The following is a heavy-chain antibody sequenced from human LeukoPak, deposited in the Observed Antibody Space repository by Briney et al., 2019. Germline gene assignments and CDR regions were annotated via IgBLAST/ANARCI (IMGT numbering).Heavy chain of an antibody. CDR1: GGSISSSSYY. D-gene: IGHD3-10*01. CDR2: IYYSGST. J-gene: IGHJ6*04. V-gene: IGHV4-39*07. CDR3: ARDVLNYIVFLDV. Sequence: SETLSLTCTVSGGSISSSSYYWGWIRQPPGKGLEWIGSIYYSGSTYYNPSLKSRVTISVDTSKNQFSLKLSSVTAADTAVYYCARDVLNYIVFLDVWGKGTTVTVSS.